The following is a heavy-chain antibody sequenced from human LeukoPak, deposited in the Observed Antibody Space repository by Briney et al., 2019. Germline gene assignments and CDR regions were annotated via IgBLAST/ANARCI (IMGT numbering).Heavy chain of an antibody. CDR2: ISGSPGST. D-gene: IGHD3-10*01. V-gene: IGHV3-23*01. J-gene: IGHJ4*02. Sequence: GGSLRLSCAASGFTFSSYAMSWVRQAPGKGLEWVSAISGSPGSTYYADSVKGRFTISRDNSKNTLYLQMNSLRAEDTAVYYCAKDSPYAYYGSGSYWDYWGQGTLVTVSS. CDR3: AKDSPYAYYGSGSYWDY. CDR1: GFTFSSYA.